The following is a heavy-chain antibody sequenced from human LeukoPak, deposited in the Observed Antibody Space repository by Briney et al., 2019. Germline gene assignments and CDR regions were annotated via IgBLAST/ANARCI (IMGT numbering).Heavy chain of an antibody. V-gene: IGHV4-59*08. CDR3: ARHVQVHLARSGSYGNWYFDL. Sequence: SETLSLTCTVSGGSISSYYWSWIRQPPGKGLEWIGYIYYSGSTNYNPSLKSRVTISVDTSKNQFSLKLSSVTAADAAVYYCARHVQVHLARSGSYGNWYFDLWGRGTLVTVSS. J-gene: IGHJ2*01. D-gene: IGHD3-10*01. CDR2: IYYSGST. CDR1: GGSISSYY.